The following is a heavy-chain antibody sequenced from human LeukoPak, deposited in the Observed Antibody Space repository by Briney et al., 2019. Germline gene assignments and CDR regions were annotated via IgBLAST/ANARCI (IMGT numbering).Heavy chain of an antibody. V-gene: IGHV4-34*01. D-gene: IGHD3-9*01. CDR3: ARRRYFDWLLYYYYYMDV. CDR2: INHSGST. J-gene: IGHJ6*03. Sequence: PSETLSLTCAVYGGSFSGYYWSWIRQPPGKGLEWIGEINHSGSTNYNPSLKSRVTISVDTSKNQFSLKLSSVTAADTAVYYCARRRYFDWLLYYYYYMDVWGKGTTVTVSS. CDR1: GGSFSGYY.